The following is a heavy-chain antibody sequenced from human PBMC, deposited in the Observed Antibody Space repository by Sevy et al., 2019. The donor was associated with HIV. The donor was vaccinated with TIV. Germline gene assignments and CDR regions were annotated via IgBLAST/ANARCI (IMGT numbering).Heavy chain of an antibody. CDR2: IWFDGSNE. CDR1: GFSFSSYG. V-gene: IGHV3-33*01. D-gene: IGHD6-19*01. CDR3: AREAGYTTGWSPGNY. J-gene: IGHJ4*02. Sequence: GGSLRLSCAASGFSFSSYGMHWVRQAPGKGLEWLAVIWFDGSNEYYADSVKGRFTISRDNLKNTLYLQMNSLRAEDTALYYCAREAGYTTGWSPGNYWGQGTLVTVSS.